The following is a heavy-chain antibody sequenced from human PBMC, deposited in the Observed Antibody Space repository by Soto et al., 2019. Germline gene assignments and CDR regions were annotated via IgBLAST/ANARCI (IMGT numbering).Heavy chain of an antibody. J-gene: IGHJ5*02. Sequence: SETLSLTCTVSGGSISSGDYYWSWIRQPPGKGLKRIGEISHSGDTNYNPSLKSRVTISVDTSKDQFSLKLSSVTAADTAVYYCAREYYGSGTYYEVKRLHYFDPWGQGTLVTVSS. CDR2: ISHSGDT. CDR1: GGSISSGDYY. D-gene: IGHD3-10*01. CDR3: AREYYGSGTYYEVKRLHYFDP. V-gene: IGHV4-39*07.